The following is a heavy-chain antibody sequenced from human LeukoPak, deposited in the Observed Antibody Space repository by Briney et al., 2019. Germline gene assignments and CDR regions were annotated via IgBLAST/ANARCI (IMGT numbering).Heavy chain of an antibody. V-gene: IGHV3-23*01. CDR3: ANRRGGVVHASFDY. J-gene: IGHJ4*02. D-gene: IGHD3-3*01. CDR1: GFTFSSYA. CDR2: ISGSGGST. Sequence: GGSLRLSCAAYGFTFSSYAMSWVRQAPGKGLEWVSAISGSGGSTYYADSVKGRFTISRDNSKNTLYLQMNSLRAEDTAVYYCANRRGGVVHASFDYWGQGTLVTVSS.